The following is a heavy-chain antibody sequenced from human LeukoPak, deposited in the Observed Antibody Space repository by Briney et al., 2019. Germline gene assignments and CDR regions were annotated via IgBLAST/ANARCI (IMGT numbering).Heavy chain of an antibody. D-gene: IGHD6-19*01. Sequence: PGGSLRLSCAASGFTFSSYGMHWVRQAPGKGLEWVAFIRYDGSNKYYADSVKGRFTISRDNSKNTLYLQMNSLRAEDTAVYYCATSSGWYETPPDYWGQGTLVTVSS. CDR2: IRYDGSNK. V-gene: IGHV3-30*02. J-gene: IGHJ4*02. CDR3: ATSSGWYETPPDY. CDR1: GFTFSSYG.